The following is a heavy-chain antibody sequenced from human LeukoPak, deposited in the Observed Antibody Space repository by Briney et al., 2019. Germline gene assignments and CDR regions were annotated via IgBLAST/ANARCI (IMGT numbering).Heavy chain of an antibody. V-gene: IGHV3-33*01. CDR1: GFTFSSYG. CDR2: IWYDGSNK. D-gene: IGHD3-9*01. J-gene: IGHJ4*02. Sequence: GGSLRLSCAASGFTFSSYGMHWVHQAPGKGLEWVAVIWYDGSNKYYADSVKGRFTIPRDNSKNTLYLQMNSLRAEDTAVYYCARERNPKYYDILTGYYGGLDYWGQGTLVTVSS. CDR3: ARERNPKYYDILTGYYGGLDY.